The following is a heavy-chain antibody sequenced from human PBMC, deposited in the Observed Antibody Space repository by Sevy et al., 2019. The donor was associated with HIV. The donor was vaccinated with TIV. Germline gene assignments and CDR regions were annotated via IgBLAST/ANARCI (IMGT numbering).Heavy chain of an antibody. CDR1: GFTFGDYA. CDR2: IRSKAYGGTT. CDR3: TTYDFWSGYYTNIDY. D-gene: IGHD3-3*01. V-gene: IGHV3-49*03. J-gene: IGHJ4*02. Sequence: GGSLRLSCTASGFTFGDYAMSWFRQAPGQGLEWVGFIRSKAYGGTTEYAASVKGRFTISRDDSKSIAYLQMNGLKTEDTAVYYCTTYDFWSGYYTNIDYWGQGTLVTVSS.